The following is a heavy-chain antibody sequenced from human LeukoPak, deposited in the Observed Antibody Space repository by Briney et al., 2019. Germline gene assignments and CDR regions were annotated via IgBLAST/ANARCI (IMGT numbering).Heavy chain of an antibody. D-gene: IGHD4-17*01. J-gene: IGHJ4*02. V-gene: IGHV1-46*01. Sequence: ASVKVSCKASGYTFTSYYMHWVRQAPGQGLEWMGIINPSDGSTSYAQKFQDRVAMTRDTSTSTVYMQLSSLRSEDTAVYYCARGLTHYGDYDAYWGQGTLVTVSS. CDR3: ARGLTHYGDYDAY. CDR1: GYTFTSYY. CDR2: INPSDGST.